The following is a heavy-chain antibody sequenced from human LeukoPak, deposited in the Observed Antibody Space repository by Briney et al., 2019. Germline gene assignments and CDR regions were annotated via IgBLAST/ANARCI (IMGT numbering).Heavy chain of an antibody. Sequence: GASVKVSCKVSGYTLTELSMHWVRQAPGQGLEWMGWINPNSGGTNYAQKFQGRVTMTRDTSISTAYMELSRLRSDDTAVYYCARVRRQTDGIRYFDYWGQGTLVTASS. CDR2: INPNSGGT. CDR1: GYTLTELS. V-gene: IGHV1-2*02. CDR3: ARVRRQTDGIRYFDY. D-gene: IGHD1-26*01. J-gene: IGHJ4*02.